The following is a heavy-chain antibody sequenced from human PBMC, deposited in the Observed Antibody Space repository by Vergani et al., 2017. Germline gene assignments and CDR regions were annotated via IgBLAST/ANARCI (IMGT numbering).Heavy chain of an antibody. J-gene: IGHJ6*03. CDR1: GGTFSSYA. V-gene: IGHV1-69*01. CDR2: IIPIFGTA. CDR3: ARGSRALKIVVPWHYYYYMDV. D-gene: IGHD3-22*01. Sequence: QVQLVQSGAEVKKPGSSVKVSCKASGGTFSSYAISWVRQAPGQGLEWMGGIIPIFGTAHYAQKFQGRVTITADESTSTAYMDLSSLRSEDTAVYYCARGSRALKIVVPWHYYYYMDVWGKETTVTVSS.